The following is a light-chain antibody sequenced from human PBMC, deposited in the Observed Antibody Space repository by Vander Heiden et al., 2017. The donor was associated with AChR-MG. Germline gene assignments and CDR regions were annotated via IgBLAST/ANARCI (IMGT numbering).Light chain of an antibody. V-gene: IGLV1-40*01. CDR3: QSFDGGLSGFNWV. CDR2: ENT. Sequence: QSVLSQPPPVSGAPGQRVTISCTGSNSNIGAGYDVHWYRQLPGTAPTLLIDENTNRPSGVPDRFAASRSGTSASLAITGLQAEDEADYYCQSFDGGLSGFNWVFGGGTKLTVL. J-gene: IGLJ3*02. CDR1: NSNIGAGYD.